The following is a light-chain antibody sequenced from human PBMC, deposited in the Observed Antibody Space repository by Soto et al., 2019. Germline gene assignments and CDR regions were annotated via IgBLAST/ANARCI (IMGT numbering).Light chain of an antibody. CDR3: QQYGRSPYT. CDR2: DAA. CDR1: QSVSSGY. Sequence: EIVLTQSPGTLSLSPGERATLSCRASQSVSSGYLAWYQQKPGQAPRLLIHDAADRAIGIPDRFSGSGSGTDFTLTISRLEPEDFAMYYCQQYGRSPYTFGQGTKVDIK. J-gene: IGKJ2*01. V-gene: IGKV3-20*01.